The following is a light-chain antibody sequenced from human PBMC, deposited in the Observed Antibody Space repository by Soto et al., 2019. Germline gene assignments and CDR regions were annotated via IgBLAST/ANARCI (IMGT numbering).Light chain of an antibody. Sequence: EIVLTQSPGTLSLSPGERATLSCRASRSVSSRYLGWYQQKPGQAPRLLIYGTSSRATAIPDRFSGSGSGTDFTLTISRLEPEDFAVYYCQHYGSSPPITFGQGTRLDIK. CDR1: RSVSSRY. CDR2: GTS. CDR3: QHYGSSPPIT. V-gene: IGKV3-20*01. J-gene: IGKJ5*01.